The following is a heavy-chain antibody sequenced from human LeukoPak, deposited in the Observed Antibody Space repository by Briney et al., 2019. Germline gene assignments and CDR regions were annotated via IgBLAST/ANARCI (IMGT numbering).Heavy chain of an antibody. Sequence: KPSETLSLTCTVSGGSISSSSYYWGWIRQPPGKGLEWIGSIYYSGSTYYNPSLKSRVTISVDTSKNQFSLKLSSVTAADTAVYYCARHEELLRNFDYGGQGTLVTVSS. V-gene: IGHV4-39*01. CDR3: ARHEELLRNFDY. CDR2: IYYSGST. J-gene: IGHJ4*02. D-gene: IGHD1-26*01. CDR1: GGSISSSSYY.